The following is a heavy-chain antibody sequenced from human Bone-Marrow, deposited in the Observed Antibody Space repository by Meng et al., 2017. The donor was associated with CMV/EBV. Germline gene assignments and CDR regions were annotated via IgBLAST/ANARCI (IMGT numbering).Heavy chain of an antibody. V-gene: IGHV1-69*10. Sequence: SVKVSCKPSGDTFNSFAINWVRRAPGQGLEWMGGILPILGITTYAQTFQDRLTLTADKSTSTAYMELSGLRSEDTAVYYCARGRSSSWSDWFDPWGQGTLITVSS. CDR1: GDTFNSFA. D-gene: IGHD6-6*01. J-gene: IGHJ5*02. CDR3: ARGRSSSWSDWFDP. CDR2: ILPILGIT.